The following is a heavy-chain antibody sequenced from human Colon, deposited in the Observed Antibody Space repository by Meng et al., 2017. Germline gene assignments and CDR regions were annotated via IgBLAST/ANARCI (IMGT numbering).Heavy chain of an antibody. V-gene: IGHV4-39*07. CDR1: GGSITSTSSY. CDR3: VISSHI. CDR2: IYYRGST. Sequence: QVQLQESGPELVKPSETLSLTCTISGGSITSTSSYWGWVRQPPGKGLEWIGSIYYRGSTNYTPSLMGRISMSVDMSKNQFSLKVNSVTAADTAIYYCVISSHIWGQGTLVTVSS. D-gene: IGHD3-3*02. J-gene: IGHJ4*02.